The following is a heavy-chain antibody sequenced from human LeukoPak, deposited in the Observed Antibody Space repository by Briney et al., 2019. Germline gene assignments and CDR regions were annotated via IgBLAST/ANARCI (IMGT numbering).Heavy chain of an antibody. CDR1: GGSISSSSYY. CDR2: IYYSGST. CDR3: ARWSPITMVRDHQWWGGKIDAFDI. V-gene: IGHV4-39*07. J-gene: IGHJ3*02. D-gene: IGHD3-10*01. Sequence: SETLPLTCTVSGGSISSSSYYWGWIRQPPGKGLEWIGSIYYSGSTNYNPSLKSRVTISVDTSKNQFSLKLSSVTAADTAVYYCARWSPITMVRDHQWWGGKIDAFDIWGQGTMVTVSS.